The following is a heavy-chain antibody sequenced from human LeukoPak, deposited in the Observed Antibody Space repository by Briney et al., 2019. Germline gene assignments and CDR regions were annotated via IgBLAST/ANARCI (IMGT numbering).Heavy chain of an antibody. Sequence: GASVKVSCKASGYTFNRYGISWVRQAPGQGLEWMGRISCYNGDTKYAQKFQGRVSMTTDTSTSTAHMELRSLRSDDTAVYYCARDPSNTSGSYVYFDYWGQGALVTVSS. CDR1: GYTFNRYG. CDR2: ISCYNGDT. D-gene: IGHD6-19*01. V-gene: IGHV1-18*01. CDR3: ARDPSNTSGSYVYFDY. J-gene: IGHJ4*02.